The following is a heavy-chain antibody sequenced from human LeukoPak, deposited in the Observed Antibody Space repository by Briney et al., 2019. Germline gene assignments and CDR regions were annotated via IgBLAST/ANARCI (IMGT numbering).Heavy chain of an antibody. Sequence: GESLKISCKGSGYSFTSYWISWVRQMPGKGLEWMGRIDPSDSYTNYSPSFQGHVTISADKSISTAYLQWSSLKASDTAMYYCARGTIVATIGYYHNYGMDVWGKGTTVTVSS. V-gene: IGHV5-10-1*01. CDR2: IDPSDSYT. CDR1: GYSFTSYW. D-gene: IGHD5-12*01. CDR3: ARGTIVATIGYYHNYGMDV. J-gene: IGHJ6*04.